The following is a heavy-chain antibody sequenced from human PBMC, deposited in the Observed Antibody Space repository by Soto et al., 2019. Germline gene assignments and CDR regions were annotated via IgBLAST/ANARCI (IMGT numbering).Heavy chain of an antibody. V-gene: IGHV1-24*01. CDR1: GYTLTELS. J-gene: IGHJ4*02. CDR3: ATVERVVPAARWGVTDN. CDR2: FDPEDGET. D-gene: IGHD2-2*01. Sequence: GASVEVSCKVSGYTLTELSMHWVRQAPGKGLEWMGGFDPEDGETIYAQKFQGRVTMTEDTSTDTAYMELSSLRSEDTAVYYCATVERVVPAARWGVTDNWGQGTLVTVSS.